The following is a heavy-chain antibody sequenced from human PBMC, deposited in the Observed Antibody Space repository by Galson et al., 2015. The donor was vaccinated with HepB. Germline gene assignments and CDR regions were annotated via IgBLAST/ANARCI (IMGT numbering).Heavy chain of an antibody. CDR1: GGTFSSYA. Sequence: SVKVSCKASGGTFSSYAISWVRQAPGQGLEWMGGIIPIFGTANYAQKFQGRVTITADESTSTAYMELSSLRSEDTAVYYCSRQWADYYDIPNTQSYSYYYYMDVWGKGTTVTVSS. V-gene: IGHV1-69*13. CDR2: IIPIFGTA. CDR3: SRQWADYYDIPNTQSYSYYYYMDV. J-gene: IGHJ6*03. D-gene: IGHD3-22*01.